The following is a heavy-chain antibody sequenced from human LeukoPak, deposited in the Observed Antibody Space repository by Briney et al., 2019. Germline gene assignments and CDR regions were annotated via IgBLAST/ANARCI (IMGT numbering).Heavy chain of an antibody. CDR2: IYYSGST. V-gene: IGHV4-59*01. Sequence: SETLSLTCTVSGGSISSYYWSWIRQPPGKGLEWIGYIYYSGSTNYNPSLKSRVTISVDTSKNQFSLKLSSVTAADTAVYYCARDSGYYYRGFDPWGQGTLVTVSS. CDR1: GGSISSYY. CDR3: ARDSGYYYRGFDP. J-gene: IGHJ5*02. D-gene: IGHD3-22*01.